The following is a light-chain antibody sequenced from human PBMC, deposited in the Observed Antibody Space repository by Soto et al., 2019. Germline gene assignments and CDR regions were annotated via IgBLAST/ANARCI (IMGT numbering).Light chain of an antibody. J-gene: IGKJ2*01. CDR2: GPS. CDR3: QQGSNWYT. V-gene: IGKV3D-15*01. Sequence: EIVLTQSPATLSVSPGERATLSCRASQSISTKLAWHQQKPGQAPRLLVYGPSTRATGIPARFSGNGSGTEFTLTISSVEPEDFAVYYCQQGSNWYTFGQGTKLEIK. CDR1: QSISTK.